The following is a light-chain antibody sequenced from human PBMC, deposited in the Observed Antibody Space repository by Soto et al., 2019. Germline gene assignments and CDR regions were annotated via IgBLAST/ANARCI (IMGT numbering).Light chain of an antibody. CDR1: HSISNY. CDR3: QQSYSTSIT. CDR2: AAS. Sequence: DIQMTQSPSSLSASVGDRVTITCRASHSISNYLNWYQQKPGKAPNLLIYAASTLQSGVPSRFSGSGSGTDFTLTISSLQPEDFATYYCQQSYSTSITFGQGTRLEI. J-gene: IGKJ5*01. V-gene: IGKV1-39*01.